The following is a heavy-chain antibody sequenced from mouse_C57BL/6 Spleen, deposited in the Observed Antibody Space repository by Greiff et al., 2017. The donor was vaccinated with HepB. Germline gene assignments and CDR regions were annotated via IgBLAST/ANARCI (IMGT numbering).Heavy chain of an antibody. V-gene: IGHV2-2*01. CDR3: ARIRSNYGDYAMDY. D-gene: IGHD2-5*01. Sequence: VQLQQSGPGLVQPSQSLSITCTVSGFSLTSYGVHWVRQSPGKGLEWLGVIWSGGSTDYNAAFISRLSISKDNSKSQVFFKMNSLQADDTAIYYCARIRSNYGDYAMDYWGQGTSVTVSS. CDR1: GFSLTSYG. J-gene: IGHJ4*01. CDR2: IWSGGST.